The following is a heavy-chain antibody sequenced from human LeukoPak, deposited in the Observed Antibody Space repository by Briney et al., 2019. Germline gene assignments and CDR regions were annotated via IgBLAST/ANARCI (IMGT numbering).Heavy chain of an antibody. J-gene: IGHJ4*02. CDR1: GGSFSGYY. D-gene: IGHD3-10*01. CDR2: INHSGST. V-gene: IGHV4-34*01. CDR3: ARGPVGWFGFDY. Sequence: ETLSLTCAVYGGSFSGYYWSWIRQPPGKGLEWIGEINHSGSTNYNPSLKSRVTISVDTSKNQFSLKLSSVTAADTAVYYCARGPVGWFGFDYWGQGTLVAPSS.